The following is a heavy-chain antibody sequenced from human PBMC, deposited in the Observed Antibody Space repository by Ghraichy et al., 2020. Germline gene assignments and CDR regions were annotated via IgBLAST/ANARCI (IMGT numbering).Heavy chain of an antibody. Sequence: SETLSLVCNVSGGSISGDYWSWVRQPPGKGLEWIGYMYYYSGSVSTRYNPSLKSRVTISVDTSEKQFSLSLTSVTAADTAVYYCARDEGRFDYWGQGILVTVTS. CDR3: ARDEGRFDY. CDR1: GGSISGDY. CDR2: MYYYSGSVST. V-gene: IGHV4-59*01. J-gene: IGHJ4*02.